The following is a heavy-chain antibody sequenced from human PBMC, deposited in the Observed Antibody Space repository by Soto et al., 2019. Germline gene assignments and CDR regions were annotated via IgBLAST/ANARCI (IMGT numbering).Heavy chain of an antibody. Sequence: EVQLLESGGGLVQPGGSLRLSCAASGFTFSSYAMSWVRQAPGTGLDWVSAISVSVGSTYYADSVKGRFTISRDNSKNTLYLKMNSLGAEDSAVYFWAKVEMAVAGIIHWGQGTLVTVSS. V-gene: IGHV3-23*01. CDR1: GFTFSSYA. CDR3: AKVEMAVAGIIH. J-gene: IGHJ4*02. CDR2: ISVSVGST. D-gene: IGHD6-19*01.